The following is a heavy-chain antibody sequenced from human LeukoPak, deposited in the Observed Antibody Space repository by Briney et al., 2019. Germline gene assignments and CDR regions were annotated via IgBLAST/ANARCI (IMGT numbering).Heavy chain of an antibody. CDR3: ATSRFGTMIVEDY. V-gene: IGHV4-30-2*01. CDR2: IYHSGST. Sequence: PSETLSLTCTVSGGSISSYSWSWIRQPPGEGLEWIGYIYHSGSTHYNPSLKSRVTISVDRSKNQFSLKLSSVTAADTAVYYCATSRFGTMIVEDYWGQGTLVTVSS. CDR1: GGSISSYS. D-gene: IGHD3-22*01. J-gene: IGHJ4*02.